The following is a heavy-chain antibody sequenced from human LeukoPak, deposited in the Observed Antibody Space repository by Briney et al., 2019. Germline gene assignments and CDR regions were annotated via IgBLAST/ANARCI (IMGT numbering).Heavy chain of an antibody. V-gene: IGHV4-59*01. Sequence: SETLSLTCTVSGGSISSYYWSWIRQPPGKGLEWIGYIYYSGSTNYNPSLKSRVTISVDTSKNQFSLKLSSVTAADTAVYYCARARGGEYFDYWGRGTLVTVSS. CDR3: ARARGGEYFDY. J-gene: IGHJ4*02. D-gene: IGHD3-10*01. CDR2: IYYSGST. CDR1: GGSISSYY.